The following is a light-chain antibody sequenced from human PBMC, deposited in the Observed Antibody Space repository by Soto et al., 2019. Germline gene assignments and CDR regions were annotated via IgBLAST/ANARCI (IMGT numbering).Light chain of an antibody. CDR3: QQYNTYPWT. CDR2: KAS. V-gene: IGKV1-5*03. J-gene: IGKJ1*01. Sequence: DIQMTQSPSTLSASVGDRVTITCRASQSISSWLAWYQQKPGRAPKLLVFKASNLESGVPSRFSGSGSGTEFTLTISSLQPDDFGTYYCQQYNTYPWTFGQGTKVDIK. CDR1: QSISSW.